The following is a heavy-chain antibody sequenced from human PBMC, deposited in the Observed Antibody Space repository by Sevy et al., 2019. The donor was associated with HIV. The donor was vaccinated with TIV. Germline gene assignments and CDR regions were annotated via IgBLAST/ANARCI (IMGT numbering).Heavy chain of an antibody. CDR1: GFTFSDYW. J-gene: IGHJ4*02. Sequence: GGSLRLSCIASGFTFSDYWMAWVRQAPGKGLEWVANIKEDGTEIYYLDSLKGRFTISRDNAKNLLYLQMNSLRAEDTAVYYCARGGYYGYSGLDYWGQGTLVTVSS. CDR3: ARGGYYGYSGLDY. CDR2: IKEDGTEI. D-gene: IGHD3-10*01. V-gene: IGHV3-7*01.